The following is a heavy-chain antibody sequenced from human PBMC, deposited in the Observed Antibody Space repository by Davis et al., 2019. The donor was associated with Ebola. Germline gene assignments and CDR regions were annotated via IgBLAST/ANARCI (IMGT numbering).Heavy chain of an antibody. CDR3: ARGTGWLLRPFDY. J-gene: IGHJ4*02. D-gene: IGHD5-24*01. CDR2: IYYSGST. V-gene: IGHV4-39*07. Sequence: SETLSLTCTVSGGSISSSSYYWGWIRQPPGKGLEWIGSIYYSGSTYYNPSLKSRVTISVDTSKNQFSLKLSSVTAADTAVYYCARGTGWLLRPFDYWGQGTLVTVSS. CDR1: GGSISSSSYY.